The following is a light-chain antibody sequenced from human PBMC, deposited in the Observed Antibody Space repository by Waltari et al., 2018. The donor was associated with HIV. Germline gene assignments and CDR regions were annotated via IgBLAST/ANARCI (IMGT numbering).Light chain of an antibody. CDR1: SSNIGSNY. J-gene: IGLJ3*02. CDR2: RKN. V-gene: IGLV1-47*01. CDR3: AAWDDTRVV. Sequence: QSVLTQPPSASGTPGQRVTISCSGSSSNIGSNYVYWYQQLPGTAPNLPIYRKNQRPSGVPDRFSGSNSGISGSLAISGLRSDDEADYYCAAWDDTRVVFGGGTKLTVL.